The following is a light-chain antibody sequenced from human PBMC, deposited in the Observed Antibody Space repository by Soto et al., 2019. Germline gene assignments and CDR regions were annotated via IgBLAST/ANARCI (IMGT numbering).Light chain of an antibody. Sequence: DIQMTQSPSTLSASVGDRVTITCRASRTISSWLAWYQQRPGKAPKLLIYDGSNLETGVPSRFSCSRSGTEFTLTISSLQRDDAATYYCQQYNGFSTFAQGTYVDIK. CDR3: QQYNGFST. J-gene: IGKJ2*01. CDR2: DGS. CDR1: RTISSW. V-gene: IGKV1-5*01.